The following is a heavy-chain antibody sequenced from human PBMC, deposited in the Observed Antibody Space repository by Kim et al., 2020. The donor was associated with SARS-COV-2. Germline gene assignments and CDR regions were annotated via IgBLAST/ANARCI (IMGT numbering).Heavy chain of an antibody. D-gene: IGHD4-17*01. CDR1: GGSISSYY. CDR3: ARAAEDYGDLSFDD. Sequence: SETLSLTCTVSGGSISSYYWSWIRQPPGKGLEWIGYIYYSGSTNYNPSLKSRVTISVDTSKNQFSLKLSSVTAADTAVYYCARAAEDYGDLSFDDWGQGTLVTVSS. CDR2: IYYSGST. V-gene: IGHV4-59*13. J-gene: IGHJ4*02.